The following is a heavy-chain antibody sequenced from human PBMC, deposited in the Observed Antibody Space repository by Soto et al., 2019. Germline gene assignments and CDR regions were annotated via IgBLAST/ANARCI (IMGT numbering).Heavy chain of an antibody. CDR2: IRSKGNNYAT. CDR3: SSHNADSLLSIDY. V-gene: IGHV3-73*01. D-gene: IGHD4-17*01. CDR1: GFIFSGSA. J-gene: IGHJ4*02. Sequence: GGSLRLSCAASGFIFSGSAMHWVRQASGKGLEWVGRIRSKGNNYATLYAASVKGRFTISRDDSKNTAYLQMNSLETEDSAVYYCSSHNADSLLSIDYWGQGPQVTVSS.